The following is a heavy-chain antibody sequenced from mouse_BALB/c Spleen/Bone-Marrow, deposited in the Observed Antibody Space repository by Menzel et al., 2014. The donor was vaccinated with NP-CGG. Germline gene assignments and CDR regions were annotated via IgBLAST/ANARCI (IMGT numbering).Heavy chain of an antibody. Sequence: QLXEXGGGLVKPGGSLKLSCAASGFTFSSYAMSWVRQTPEKRLEWVATISSGGSYTYYPDSVKGRFTISRDNAKNTLYLQMSSLRSEDTAMYYCARKSYYXXDGRPWFAYWXQXXXVXXSX. CDR2: ISSGGSYT. J-gene: IGHJ3*01. CDR3: ARKSYYXXDGRPWFAY. CDR1: GFTFSSYA. V-gene: IGHV5-9-3*01. D-gene: IGHD2-1*01.